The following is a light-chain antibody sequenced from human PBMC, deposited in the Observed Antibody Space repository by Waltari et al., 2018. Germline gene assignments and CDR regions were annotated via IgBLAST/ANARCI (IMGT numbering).Light chain of an antibody. CDR2: DAS. CDR3: QQYANLPNT. Sequence: DIQMTQSPSSLSASVGDRVTITCQASPDISNYLNWYQQKPGKAPKLLIYDASNLETGVPSRFSGSGTGTDFTFTISNLQPEDIATYFCQQYANLPNTFGQGTKLEIK. V-gene: IGKV1-33*01. CDR1: PDISNY. J-gene: IGKJ2*01.